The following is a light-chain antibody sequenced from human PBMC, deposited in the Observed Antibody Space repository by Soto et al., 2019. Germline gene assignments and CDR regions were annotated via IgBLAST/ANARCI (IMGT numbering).Light chain of an antibody. CDR1: TSDDGGSNY. CDR2: EVS. Sequence: QSVLTQPASVSGSPGQSITISCTGSTSDDGGSNYVSWYQQHPGRAPKLILYEVSHRPSGVSDRFSGSKSGNTASLTVSWLQAEDEADYYCSSYTIITTPYVFGSGTKLTVL. J-gene: IGLJ1*01. CDR3: SSYTIITTPYV. V-gene: IGLV2-14*01.